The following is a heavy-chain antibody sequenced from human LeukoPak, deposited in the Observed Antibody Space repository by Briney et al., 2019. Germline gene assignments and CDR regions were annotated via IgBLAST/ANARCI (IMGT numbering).Heavy chain of an antibody. CDR3: AKDWADYGSGWGFMDV. Sequence: GGTLRLSCAASGFTFNSYGMSWVRQAPGKGLEWVSAISGSGTRTYYADSVKGRFTISRDYYKNTLDLQMNSLRAEDTAVYYCAKDWADYGSGWGFMDVWGKGTTVTISS. J-gene: IGHJ6*03. CDR2: ISGSGTRT. CDR1: GFTFNSYG. V-gene: IGHV3-23*01. D-gene: IGHD3-10*01.